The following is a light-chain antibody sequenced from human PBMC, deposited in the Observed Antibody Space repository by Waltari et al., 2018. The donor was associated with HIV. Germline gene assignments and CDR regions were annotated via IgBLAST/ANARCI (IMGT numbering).Light chain of an antibody. J-gene: IGLJ3*02. Sequence: QSLLTQPPSASGTPGQRVTISCSGSSSNIGSNFVYWYQQLPGPAPNLLIYRNNQRPSGVPDRFSGSKSGTSASLAISGLRSEDEADFYCAAWDDSLSGKWVFGGGTKLTVL. CDR3: AAWDDSLSGKWV. V-gene: IGLV1-47*01. CDR1: SSNIGSNF. CDR2: RNN.